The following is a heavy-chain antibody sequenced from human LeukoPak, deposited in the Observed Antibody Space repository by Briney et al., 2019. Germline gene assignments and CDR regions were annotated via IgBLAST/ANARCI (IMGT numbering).Heavy chain of an antibody. J-gene: IGHJ6*02. CDR3: TVDTAMVTFYYYGMDV. V-gene: IGHV3-49*04. Sequence: PGGSLRLSCTASGFTFGDYAMSWVRQAPGKGLEWVGFIRSKAYGGTTEYAASVKDRFTISRDDSKSIAYLQMNSLKTEDTAVYYCTVDTAMVTFYYYGMDVWGQGTTVTVSS. CDR2: IRSKAYGGTT. CDR1: GFTFGDYA. D-gene: IGHD5-18*01.